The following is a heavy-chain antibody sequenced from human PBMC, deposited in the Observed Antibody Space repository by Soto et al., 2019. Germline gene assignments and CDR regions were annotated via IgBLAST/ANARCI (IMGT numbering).Heavy chain of an antibody. CDR3: AREEVRGIIRWFDP. CDR1: GFAFSEYS. Sequence: VGSLRLSCAASGFAFSEYSMAWVRQAPGKGPEWVSYISGSSGVIYYVDSVKDRFTVSRDNAKNSLFLQMNSLRQEDTAVYYCAREEVRGIIRWFDPWGQGTRVTVSS. CDR2: ISGSSGVI. V-gene: IGHV3-21*06. D-gene: IGHD3-10*01. J-gene: IGHJ5*02.